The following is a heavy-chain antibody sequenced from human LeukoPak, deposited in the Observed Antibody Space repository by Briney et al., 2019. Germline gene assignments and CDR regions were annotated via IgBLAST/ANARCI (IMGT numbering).Heavy chain of an antibody. CDR3: ARGPYYYGSGSPGYYYYYYMDV. CDR2: IFHSWST. Sequence: PSETLSLTCTVSGCSITSYFWSWIRQPPGKGLEWIWYIFHSWSTNYNPSLKSRVTISVDTSKNQFSLKLSSVTAADTAVYYCARGPYYYGSGSPGYYYYYYMDVWGKGTTVTISS. V-gene: IGHV4-59*01. D-gene: IGHD3-10*01. J-gene: IGHJ6*03. CDR1: GCSITSYF.